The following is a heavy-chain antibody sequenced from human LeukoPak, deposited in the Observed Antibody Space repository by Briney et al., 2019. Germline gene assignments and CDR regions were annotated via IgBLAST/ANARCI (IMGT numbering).Heavy chain of an antibody. CDR2: ISSSSSYI. J-gene: IGHJ4*02. Sequence: PGGSLRLSCAASGFTFSSYEMNWVRQAPGKGLEWVSSISSSSSYIYYADSVKGRFTISRDNAKNSLYLQMNSLRAEDTAVYYCARDARITMVRGAGAPSDYWGQGTLVTVSS. CDR3: ARDARITMVRGAGAPSDY. CDR1: GFTFSSYE. D-gene: IGHD3-10*01. V-gene: IGHV3-21*01.